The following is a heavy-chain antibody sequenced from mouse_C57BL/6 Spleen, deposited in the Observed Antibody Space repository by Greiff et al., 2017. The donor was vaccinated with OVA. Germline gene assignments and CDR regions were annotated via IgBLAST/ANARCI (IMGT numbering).Heavy chain of an antibody. V-gene: IGHV7-1*01. CDR1: GFTFSDFY. J-gene: IGHJ3*01. CDR2: SRNKANDYTT. CDR3: ARDAVGSIRFAY. Sequence: EVMLVESGGGLVQSGRSLRLSCATSGFTFSDFYMEWVRQAPGKGLGWIAASRNKANDYTTEYSASVKGRFIVSRDTSQSILYLQMNALRAEDTAIYYCARDAVGSIRFAYWGQGTLVTVSA.